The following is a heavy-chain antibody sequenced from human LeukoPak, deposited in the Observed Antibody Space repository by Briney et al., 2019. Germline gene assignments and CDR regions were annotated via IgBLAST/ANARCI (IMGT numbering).Heavy chain of an antibody. CDR1: GGSISSYY. CDR3: ARDTADGRAGNWFDP. V-gene: IGHV4-4*07. J-gene: IGHJ5*02. Sequence: SETLSLTCTVSGGSISSYYWSWIRQPAGRGLEWIGRIYTSGSTNYNPSLKSRVTMSVDTSKNQFSLKLSSVTAADTAVYYCARDTADGRAGNWFDPWGQGTLVTVSS. D-gene: IGHD3-10*02. CDR2: IYTSGST.